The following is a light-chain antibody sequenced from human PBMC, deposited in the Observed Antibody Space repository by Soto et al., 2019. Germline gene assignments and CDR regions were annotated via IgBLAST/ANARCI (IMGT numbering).Light chain of an antibody. V-gene: IGKV1-5*03. CDR2: KAS. CDR1: QGISSW. CDR3: QQYNSFTT. Sequence: DIQMTQSPSTLSASVGDRVTITCRASQGISSWLAWYQQKPGKAPKLLIYKASSLESGVPSRFSGSESGTEFTLTVRSLQPDDFATYYCQQYNSFTTFGQGTKVEIK. J-gene: IGKJ1*01.